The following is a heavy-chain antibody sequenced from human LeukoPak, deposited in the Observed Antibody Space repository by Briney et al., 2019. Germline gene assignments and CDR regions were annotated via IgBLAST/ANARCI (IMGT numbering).Heavy chain of an antibody. CDR3: ARVKSSRGYSYGYSPQRAFDI. D-gene: IGHD5-18*01. V-gene: IGHV3-7*01. CDR2: IKQDGSEK. CDR1: GFTFSSYW. J-gene: IGHJ3*02. Sequence: PGGSLRLSCAASGFTFSSYWMSWVRQAPGKGLEWVANIKQDGSEKYYVDSMKGRFTISRDNAKNSLYLQMNSLRAEDTAVYYCARVKSSRGYSYGYSPQRAFDIWGQGTMVTVSS.